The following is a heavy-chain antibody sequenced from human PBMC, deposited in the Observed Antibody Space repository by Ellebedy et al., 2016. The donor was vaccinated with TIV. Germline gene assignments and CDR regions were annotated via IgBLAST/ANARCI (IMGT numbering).Heavy chain of an antibody. Sequence: GESLKISCAASGFTFSDYYMSWIRQAPGKGLEWVSYISSSGSTIYYADSVKGRFTISRDHAKNSLYLQMNSLRAEDTAVYYCARDYYDSSGPSDCWGQGTLVTVSS. V-gene: IGHV3-11*01. CDR1: GFTFSDYY. CDR3: ARDYYDSSGPSDC. D-gene: IGHD3-22*01. J-gene: IGHJ4*02. CDR2: ISSSGSTI.